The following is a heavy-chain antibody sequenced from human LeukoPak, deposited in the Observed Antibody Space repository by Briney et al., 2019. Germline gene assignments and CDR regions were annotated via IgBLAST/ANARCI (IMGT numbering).Heavy chain of an antibody. Sequence: ASVKVSCKASGYTFTGYDMHWVRQAPGQGLEWMGWINPNSGGTNYAQKFQGRVTMTRDTSISTAYMELSRLRSDDTAVYYCARGVGRFLESNWFDPWGQGALVTVSS. CDR3: ARGVGRFLESNWFDP. V-gene: IGHV1-2*02. CDR2: INPNSGGT. CDR1: GYTFTGYD. J-gene: IGHJ5*02. D-gene: IGHD3-3*01.